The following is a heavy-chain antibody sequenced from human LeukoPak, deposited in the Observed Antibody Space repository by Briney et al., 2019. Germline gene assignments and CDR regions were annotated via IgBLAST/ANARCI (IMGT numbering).Heavy chain of an antibody. CDR1: GFTFSSYW. Sequence: GGSLRLSCAASGFTFSSYWMHWVRQAPGKGLVWVSRINSDGSSTSYADSVKGRFTISRDNAKNTLYLQMNSLRAGDTAVYYCAKRYCTSTSCFPYYYYYMDVWGKGTTVTVSS. J-gene: IGHJ6*03. D-gene: IGHD2-2*01. CDR3: AKRYCTSTSCFPYYYYYMDV. CDR2: INSDGSST. V-gene: IGHV3-74*01.